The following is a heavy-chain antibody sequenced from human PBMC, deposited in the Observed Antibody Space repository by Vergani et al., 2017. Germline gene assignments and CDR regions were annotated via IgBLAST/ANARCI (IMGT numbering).Heavy chain of an antibody. D-gene: IGHD6-13*01. CDR2: ISWNSGSI. CDR1: GGSISSYY. Sequence: VQLQESGPGLVKPSETLSLTCTVSGGSISSYYWSWVRQAPGKGLEWVSGISWNSGSIGYADSVKGRFTISRDNAKNSLYLQMNSLRAEDTALYYCAKDIGAAGTGDAFDIWGQGTMVTVSS. V-gene: IGHV3-9*01. CDR3: AKDIGAAGTGDAFDI. J-gene: IGHJ3*02.